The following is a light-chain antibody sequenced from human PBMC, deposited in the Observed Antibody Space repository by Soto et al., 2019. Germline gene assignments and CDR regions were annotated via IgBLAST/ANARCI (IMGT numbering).Light chain of an antibody. Sequence: DIQMTQSTSSLSASVGDRVTITFRASQSISSYLNWYQQKPGKAPKLLIYAASSLQSGVPSRFSGSGSGTDFTLTISSLQPEDFATYYCQQSYSTPRTFGQGTKVDIK. V-gene: IGKV1-39*01. J-gene: IGKJ1*01. CDR2: AAS. CDR1: QSISSY. CDR3: QQSYSTPRT.